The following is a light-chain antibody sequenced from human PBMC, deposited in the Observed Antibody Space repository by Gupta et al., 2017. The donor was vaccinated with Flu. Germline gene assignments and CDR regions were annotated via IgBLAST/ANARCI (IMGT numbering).Light chain of an antibody. J-gene: IGKJ2*03. V-gene: IGKV3-20*01. CDR2: GAS. CDR1: QSLSSRS. Sequence: EIVLTQSPGTLSLSPGEGATLSCRASQSLSSRSLAWYQQKPGQAPRLLMYGASSKATGVPDRFSGSGSGTDFTLTISRLEPEDFAVYYCQQYRSFGQGTKLEIK. CDR3: QQYRS.